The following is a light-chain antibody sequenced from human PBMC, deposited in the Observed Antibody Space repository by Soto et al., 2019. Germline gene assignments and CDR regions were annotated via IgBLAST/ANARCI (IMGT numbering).Light chain of an antibody. CDR3: QQYYTALGT. Sequence: DIVMTQSPDSLTVSLGERATINCKSSQSVLYSSNNKDYLAWYQQKPGQSPKLLIYWASARESGVPDRFNGSGSGTDFTLTISSLQAEDVAVYYCQQYYTALGTFGAGTKVEIK. CDR2: WAS. V-gene: IGKV4-1*01. J-gene: IGKJ1*01. CDR1: QSVLYSSNNKDY.